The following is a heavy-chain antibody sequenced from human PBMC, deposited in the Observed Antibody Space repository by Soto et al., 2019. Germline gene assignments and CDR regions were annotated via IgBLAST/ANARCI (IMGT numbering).Heavy chain of an antibody. V-gene: IGHV3-30-3*01. CDR1: GFTFSSYA. CDR3: ARVTSSGYLPRPRGYFDY. CDR2: ISYDGSNK. Sequence: QSGGSLRLSCAASGFTFSSYAMHWVRQAPGKGLEWVAVISYDGSNKYYADSVKGRFTISRDNSKNTLYLQMNSLRAEDKAVYYCARVTSSGYLPRPRGYFDYWGQGTLVPVSS. J-gene: IGHJ4*02. D-gene: IGHD3-22*01.